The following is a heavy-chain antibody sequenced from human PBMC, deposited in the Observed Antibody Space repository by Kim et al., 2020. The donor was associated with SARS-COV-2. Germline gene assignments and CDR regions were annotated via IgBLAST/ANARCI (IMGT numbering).Heavy chain of an antibody. CDR2: TT. D-gene: IGHD6-13*01. Sequence: TTSYNPSLKSRLTMSVDTSRNQFSLNLGSVTAADTAVYYCARYASRAFYYWGQGTLVTVSP. V-gene: IGHV4-59*10. CDR3: ARYASRAFYY. J-gene: IGHJ4*02.